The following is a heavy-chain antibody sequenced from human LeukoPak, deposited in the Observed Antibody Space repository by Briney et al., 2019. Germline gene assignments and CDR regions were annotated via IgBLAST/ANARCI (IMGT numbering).Heavy chain of an antibody. CDR2: ISAYNGNT. CDR1: GYTFTSYG. V-gene: IGHV1-18*01. D-gene: IGHD2-2*01. CDR3: AREGDYCSSTSCYYEVDY. J-gene: IGHJ4*02. Sequence: ASVKVSCEASGYTFTSYGISWVRQAPGQGLEWMGWISAYNGNTNYAQKLQGRVTMTTDTSTSTAYMELRSLRSDDTAVYYCAREGDYCSSTSCYYEVDYWGQGTLVTVSS.